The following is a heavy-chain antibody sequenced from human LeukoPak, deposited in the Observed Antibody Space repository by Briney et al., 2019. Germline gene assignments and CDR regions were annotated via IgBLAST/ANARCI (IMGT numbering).Heavy chain of an antibody. Sequence: SETLSLTCTVSGGSISSYYWSWIRQPPGKGLEWIGHVYYSGSTNYNPSLKSRVTISVDTSKNQFSLKLSSVTAADTAVYYCARGAVPTATRYYFDYWGQGTLVTVSS. D-gene: IGHD2-2*01. CDR1: GGSISSYY. V-gene: IGHV4-59*01. J-gene: IGHJ4*02. CDR3: ARGAVPTATRYYFDY. CDR2: VYYSGST.